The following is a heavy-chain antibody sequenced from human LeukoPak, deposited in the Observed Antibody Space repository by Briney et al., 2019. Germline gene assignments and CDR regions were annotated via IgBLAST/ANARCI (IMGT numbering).Heavy chain of an antibody. D-gene: IGHD4-17*01. Sequence: SVKVSCKASGGTFSSYAISWVRQAPGQGLEWMGGIIPIFGTANYAQKFQGRVTITAGESTSTAYMELSSLRSEDTAVYYCARDGDYPPYYFDYWGQGTLVTVSS. CDR3: ARDGDYPPYYFDY. J-gene: IGHJ4*02. CDR2: IIPIFGTA. V-gene: IGHV1-69*13. CDR1: GGTFSSYA.